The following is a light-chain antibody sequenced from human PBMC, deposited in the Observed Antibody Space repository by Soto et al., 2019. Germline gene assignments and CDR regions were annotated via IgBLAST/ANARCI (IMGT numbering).Light chain of an antibody. CDR2: GNY. Sequence: QSVLTQPPSVSGAPGQRVTISCPGSSSKVGAGYDVHWYQQLPGTAPKLLIYGNYNRPSGVPDRFSGSKSGTSASLAITGLQAEDEVDYYCQSYDNSLSNYVFGTGTKVTVL. CDR3: QSYDNSLSNYV. CDR1: SSKVGAGYD. V-gene: IGLV1-40*01. J-gene: IGLJ1*01.